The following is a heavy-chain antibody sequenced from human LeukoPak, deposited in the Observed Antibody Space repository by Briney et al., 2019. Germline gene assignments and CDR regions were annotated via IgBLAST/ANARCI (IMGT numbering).Heavy chain of an antibody. D-gene: IGHD6-19*01. Sequence: ASVKVSCKASGYTFTSYDINWVRQATGQGLEWMGWMNPNSGNTGYAQKFQGRVTMTRNTSISTAYMELSSLRSEDTAVYYCARGGPPSSGWHVPGSYYYYYYMDVWGKGTTVTVSS. CDR2: MNPNSGNT. V-gene: IGHV1-8*01. CDR3: ARGGPPSSGWHVPGSYYYYYYMDV. J-gene: IGHJ6*03. CDR1: GYTFTSYD.